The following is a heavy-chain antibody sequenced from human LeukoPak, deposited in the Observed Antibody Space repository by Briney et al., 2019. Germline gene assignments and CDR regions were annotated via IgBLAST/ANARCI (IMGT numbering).Heavy chain of an antibody. J-gene: IGHJ4*02. CDR1: GFTFSSYS. CDR3: ARGAARNYFDY. Sequence: GGSLRLSCAASGFTFSSYSMNWVRQAPGKGLEWISHIRSGGNTIYYASSVKGRFTISRDNAKNSLYLEMKSLRAEDTAVYFCARGAARNYFDYWGQGTLVTVSS. D-gene: IGHD1-14*01. CDR2: IRSGGNTI. V-gene: IGHV3-48*01.